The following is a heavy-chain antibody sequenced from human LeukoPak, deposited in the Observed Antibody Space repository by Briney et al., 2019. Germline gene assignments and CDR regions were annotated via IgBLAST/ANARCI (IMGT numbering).Heavy chain of an antibody. J-gene: IGHJ3*02. Sequence: GGSLRLSYAASGVTFEDYAMRWVRDGPGEGLGWVSGIRLNSGSIGYAESVKGRFTISRDKAQNSLYLQMNSLTAEDTAVYYCAREGDDSSGYYLGAFDIWGQGTMVTVSS. CDR1: GVTFEDYA. D-gene: IGHD3-22*01. CDR3: AREGDDSSGYYLGAFDI. CDR2: IRLNSGSI. V-gene: IGHV3-9*01.